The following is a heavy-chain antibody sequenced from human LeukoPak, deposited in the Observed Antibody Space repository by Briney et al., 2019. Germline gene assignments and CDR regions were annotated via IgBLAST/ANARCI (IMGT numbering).Heavy chain of an antibody. J-gene: IGHJ4*02. CDR3: ARVRILYLNENSDY. CDR1: GYTFTGYY. Sequence: GASVKVSCKASGYTFTGYYMHWVRQAPGQGLEWMGWINPNSGGTNYAQKFQGRVTMTRDTSISTAYMELSRLRSDDTAVYYCARVRILYLNENSDYWGQGTLVTVSS. D-gene: IGHD2-8*01. CDR2: INPNSGGT. V-gene: IGHV1-2*02.